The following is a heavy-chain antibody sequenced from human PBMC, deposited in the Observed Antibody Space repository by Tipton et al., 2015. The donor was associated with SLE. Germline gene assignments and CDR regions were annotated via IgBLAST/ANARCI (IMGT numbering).Heavy chain of an antibody. CDR2: IYHSGST. V-gene: IGHV4-38-2*01. D-gene: IGHD2-15*01. J-gene: IGHJ3*01. CDR3: ARGMRYCSGGSCYGCSFDV. Sequence: GLVKPSETLSLTCAVSGYSISSGYYWGWIRQPPGRGLEWIGSIYHSGSTYYNPSLKSRVAISVDTSKNQFSLKLSSVTAADTAVYYCARGMRYCSGGSCYGCSFDVWGQGTMVTVSS. CDR1: GYSISSGYY.